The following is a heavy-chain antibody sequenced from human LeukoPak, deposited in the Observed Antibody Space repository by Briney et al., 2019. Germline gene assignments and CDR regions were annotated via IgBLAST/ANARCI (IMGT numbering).Heavy chain of an antibody. V-gene: IGHV4-34*01. D-gene: IGHD3-9*01. CDR3: ARDDRREMDH. CDR1: GGSFSGYY. CDR2: INHSGST. J-gene: IGHJ4*02. Sequence: PSETLSLTCAVYGGSFSGYYWSWIRHPPGKGLEWIGEINHSGSTNYNPSLKSRVTISVDTSKNQFSLKLSSVTAADTAVYYCARDDRREMDHWGQGTLVTVSS.